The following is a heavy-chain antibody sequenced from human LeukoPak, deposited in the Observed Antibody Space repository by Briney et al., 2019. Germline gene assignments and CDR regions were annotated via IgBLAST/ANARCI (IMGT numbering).Heavy chain of an antibody. Sequence: PSETLSLTCAVYSGSFSDYYWSWLRQPPGKGLEWIGEINHSGCTNYNPSLKSRVTISVDTSKNQFTLKLSSVTAADTAVYYCARRVPGSAYGSGSYFDYWGQGTLVTVSS. CDR3: ARRVPGSAYGSGSYFDY. J-gene: IGHJ4*02. CDR2: INHSGCT. D-gene: IGHD3-10*01. CDR1: SGSFSDYY. V-gene: IGHV4-34*01.